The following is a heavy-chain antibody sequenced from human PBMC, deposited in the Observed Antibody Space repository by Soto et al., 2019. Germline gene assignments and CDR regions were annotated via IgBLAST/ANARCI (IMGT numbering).Heavy chain of an antibody. CDR2: ISSSGSTI. CDR3: ARSTNYYDSSGYPDY. CDR1: GFTFSDYY. D-gene: IGHD3-22*01. J-gene: IGHJ4*02. V-gene: IGHV3-11*01. Sequence: PGGSLRLSCAASGFTFSDYYMRWIRHAPGKGLEWVSYISSSGSTIYYADSVKGRFTISRDNAKNSLYLQMNSLRAEDTAVYYCARSTNYYDSSGYPDYWGQGTLVTVSS.